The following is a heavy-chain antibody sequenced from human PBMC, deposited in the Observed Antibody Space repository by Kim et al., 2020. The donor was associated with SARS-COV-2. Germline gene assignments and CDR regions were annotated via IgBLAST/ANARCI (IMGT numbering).Heavy chain of an antibody. CDR1: GFTFSSYE. CDR3: ARDEAVRGGGIDY. V-gene: IGHV3-48*03. D-gene: IGHD6-19*01. CDR2: ISTSGSTM. Sequence: GGSLRLSCAASGFTFSSYEMNWVRQAPGKGLEWVSYISTSGSTMYYADSVKGRFTISRDNAKNSLYLQMNSLRAEDTAVYYCARDEAVRGGGIDYWGQGTRVTVSS. J-gene: IGHJ4*02.